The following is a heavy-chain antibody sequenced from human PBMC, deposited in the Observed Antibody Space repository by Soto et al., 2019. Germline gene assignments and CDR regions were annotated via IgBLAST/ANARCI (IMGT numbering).Heavy chain of an antibody. CDR3: ARRPYCSGVSCYMYNWFDP. J-gene: IGHJ5*02. CDR2: IYYSGST. Sequence: QLQLQESGPGLVKPSETLSLTCTVAGGSISSRSYYWGWIRQPPWKGLEWIVSIYYSGSTYYNTSLKSRVNISFNTAQHQFSLKLSFVTAADTAVYYCARRPYCSGVSCYMYNWFDPWGQGTLVTVSS. V-gene: IGHV4-39*01. CDR1: GGSISSRSYY. D-gene: IGHD2-15*01.